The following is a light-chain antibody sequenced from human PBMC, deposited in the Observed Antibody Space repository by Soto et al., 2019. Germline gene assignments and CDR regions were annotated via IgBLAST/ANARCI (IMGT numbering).Light chain of an antibody. CDR1: QSVSSY. CDR2: DTS. CDR3: VQRSTWPWT. Sequence: EIVLTQSPATLSLSPGERATLSCRASQSVSSYLAWYQHKPGQAPRLLIYDTSNRATGTPARFGGSGSGTDFTLTISSLEPEDFEVYYCVQRSTWPWTVGQGTKVEIK. V-gene: IGKV3-11*01. J-gene: IGKJ1*01.